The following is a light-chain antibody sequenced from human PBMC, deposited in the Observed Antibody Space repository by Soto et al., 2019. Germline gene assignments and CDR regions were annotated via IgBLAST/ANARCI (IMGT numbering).Light chain of an antibody. CDR3: QQYGRLPPYT. J-gene: IGKJ3*01. CDR1: QSVSSSY. CDR2: GAS. Sequence: EIVLTQSPGTLSLSPGERATLSCRASQSVSSSYLDWYQQKPGQAPRLLIHGASSRATVIPERFSGSESGTDFTLTISGLEPEDLAEYYCQQYGRLPPYTFGLRTEVYIK. V-gene: IGKV3-20*01.